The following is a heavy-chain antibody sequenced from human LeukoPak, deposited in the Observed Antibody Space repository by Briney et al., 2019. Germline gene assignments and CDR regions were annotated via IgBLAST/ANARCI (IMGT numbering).Heavy chain of an antibody. D-gene: IGHD2-21*02. CDR2: IGGSGGGT. CDR1: GFTFNTYA. Sequence: PGGSLRLSCAASGFTFNTYAMSWVRQAPGKGLEWVSAIGGSGGGTYYADSVKGRFTISRDKSKTTLYLQMNSLRAEDTAVYYRAKGSNGYCGGDCAFDYWGQGTLVTVSS. J-gene: IGHJ4*02. CDR3: AKGSNGYCGGDCAFDY. V-gene: IGHV3-23*01.